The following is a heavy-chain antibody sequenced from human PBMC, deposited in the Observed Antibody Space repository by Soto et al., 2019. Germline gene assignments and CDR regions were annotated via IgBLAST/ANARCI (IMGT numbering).Heavy chain of an antibody. CDR2: IIPILGIA. Sequence: QVQLVQSGAEVKKPGSSVKVSCKASGGTFSSYTISWVRQAPGQGLEWMGRIIPILGIANYAQKFQGRVTITADKSMNRAYRDRSSPSSENGAVYYCAGGLYESAVGRVYFQHGGQGTRFPVP. J-gene: IGHJ1*01. CDR1: GGTFSSYT. V-gene: IGHV1-69*02. D-gene: IGHD6-19*01. CDR3: AGGLYESAVGRVYFQH.